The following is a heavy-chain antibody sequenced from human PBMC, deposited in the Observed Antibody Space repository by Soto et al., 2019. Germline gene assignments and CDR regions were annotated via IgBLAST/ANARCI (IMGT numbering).Heavy chain of an antibody. J-gene: IGHJ4*02. D-gene: IGHD1-1*01. Sequence: SVKVSCKASGGTFSSYAISWVRQAPGQGLEWMGGIIPIFGTANYAQKFQGRVTITADXXXSXXXXXLXXLRXEDXAVYYCARLRNWNGNGPIDYWGQGTLVTVSS. V-gene: IGHV1-69*13. CDR2: IIPIFGTA. CDR1: GGTFSSYA. CDR3: ARLRNWNGNGPIDY.